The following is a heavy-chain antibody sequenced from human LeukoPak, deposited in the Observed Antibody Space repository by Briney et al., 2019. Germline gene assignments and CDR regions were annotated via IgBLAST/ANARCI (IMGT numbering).Heavy chain of an antibody. V-gene: IGHV3-23*01. J-gene: IGHJ5*02. CDR2: INGRGDNT. CDR3: AKDRVSPGFNWFDP. D-gene: IGHD2/OR15-2a*01. Sequence: GGSLRLSCAASGVIISSYAMSWVRQAPGKGLEWVSAINGRGDNTYYADFVKGRFTISRDNSKSTVYLQMNSLRTEDTAVYYCAKDRVSPGFNWFDPWSQGTLVTVSS. CDR1: GVIISSYA.